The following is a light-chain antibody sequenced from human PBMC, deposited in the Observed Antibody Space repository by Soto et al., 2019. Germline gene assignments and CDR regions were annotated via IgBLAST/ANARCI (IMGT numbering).Light chain of an antibody. CDR3: QQYNSYSRT. J-gene: IGKJ1*01. Sequence: DIQMTQSPSTLSAPVGDRVTITCRASQSISSWLAWYQQEPGKAPKLLIYDASSLESGVPSRFSGSGSGTEFTLTISSLQPDDFVTYYCQQYNSYSRTFGQGTKVDI. CDR1: QSISSW. CDR2: DAS. V-gene: IGKV1-5*01.